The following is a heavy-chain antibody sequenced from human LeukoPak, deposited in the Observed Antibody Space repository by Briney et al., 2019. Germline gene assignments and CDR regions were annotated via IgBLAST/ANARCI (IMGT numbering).Heavy chain of an antibody. D-gene: IGHD3-10*01. Sequence: GVSLRLSCAASGFTFSSYHMHWVRQATGEGLEWVSGIGTAGDTYYAGSVKGRFTISRGNAKNSFYLQMNSLRPGDTAVYYCARVSGSGSYYYDFWGQGILVTVSS. V-gene: IGHV3-13*04. CDR2: IGTAGDT. CDR3: ARVSGSGSYYYDF. J-gene: IGHJ4*02. CDR1: GFTFSSYH.